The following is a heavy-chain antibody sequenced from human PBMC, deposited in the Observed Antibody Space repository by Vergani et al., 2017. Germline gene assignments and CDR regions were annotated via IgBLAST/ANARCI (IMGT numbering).Heavy chain of an antibody. CDR2: IHPADSDT. D-gene: IGHD5-12*01. CDR3: ARLYGRDSGGSKYFDY. CDR1: GYSFTNYW. J-gene: IGHJ4*02. Sequence: EVQLVQSGAEVKKPGESLKISCQISGYSFTNYWLGWVRQMPGKGLEWMGIIHPADSDTRYSPSFQGQVTISVDKSISTAYLQRSSLRASDSAMYYCARLYGRDSGGSKYFDYWGQGTLVTVSS. V-gene: IGHV5-51*01.